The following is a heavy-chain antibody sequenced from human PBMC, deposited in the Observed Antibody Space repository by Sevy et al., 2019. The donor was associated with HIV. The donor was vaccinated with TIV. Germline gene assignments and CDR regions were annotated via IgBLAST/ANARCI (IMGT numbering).Heavy chain of an antibody. V-gene: IGHV4-59*08. CDR2: IYYSGST. CDR3: ARHPGDFWSGFIFDY. CDR1: GGSISSYY. Sequence: SETLSLTCTVSGGSISSYYWSWIRQPPGKGLESIGYIYYSGSTNYNPSLKSRVTISVDTSKNQFSLKLSSVTAADTAVYYCARHPGDFWSGFIFDYWGQGTLVTVSS. D-gene: IGHD3-3*01. J-gene: IGHJ4*02.